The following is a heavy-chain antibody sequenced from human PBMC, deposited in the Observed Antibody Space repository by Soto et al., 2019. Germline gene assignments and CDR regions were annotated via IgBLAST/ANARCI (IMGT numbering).Heavy chain of an antibody. Sequence: PGESLKISCKGSGYSFTSYWIGWVRQMPGKGLEWMGIIYPGDSDTRYSPSFQGQVTISADKSISTAYLQWSSLKASDTAMYYCARGNRTTGTLDYMDVWGKGTTVTVSS. CDR1: GYSFTSYW. D-gene: IGHD1-1*01. J-gene: IGHJ6*03. CDR2: IYPGDSDT. CDR3: ARGNRTTGTLDYMDV. V-gene: IGHV5-51*01.